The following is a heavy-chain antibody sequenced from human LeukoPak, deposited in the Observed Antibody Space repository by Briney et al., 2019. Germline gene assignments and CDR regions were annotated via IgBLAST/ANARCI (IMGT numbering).Heavy chain of an antibody. V-gene: IGHV3-23*01. CDR1: GFTFSNYG. CDR2: ISGGDGST. CDR3: ANHRIAAAALEY. J-gene: IGHJ4*02. D-gene: IGHD6-13*01. Sequence: PGVSLRLSCPASGFTFSNYGMSWVREAPGKGLEWVSGISGGDGSTNYADSVKGRFTISRDNSKNTLYLQMNSLRAEDTAVYYCANHRIAAAALEYWGQGTLVTVSS.